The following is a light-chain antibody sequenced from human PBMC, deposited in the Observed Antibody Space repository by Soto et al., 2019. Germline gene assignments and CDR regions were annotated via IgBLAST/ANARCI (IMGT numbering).Light chain of an antibody. V-gene: IGKV3-11*01. CDR1: QSVSSD. Sequence: EIVLTQSPATLSLSPGERATLSCRASQSVSSDLAWFQHKPGQAPRLLIYEASSRATGIPARFSGSGSGTDYTLTIDTLVPEDSAVSYSKQRSNWPPDTFGQGTNLEIK. CDR3: KQRSNWPPDT. J-gene: IGKJ2*01. CDR2: EAS.